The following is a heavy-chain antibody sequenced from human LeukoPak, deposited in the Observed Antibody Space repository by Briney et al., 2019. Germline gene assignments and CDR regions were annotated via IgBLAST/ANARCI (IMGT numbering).Heavy chain of an antibody. CDR1: GGSFSGYY. V-gene: IGHV4-34*01. Sequence: SETLSLTCAVYGGSFSGYYWSWIRQPPGKGLEWIGEINHSGSTYYNPSLKSRVTISVDTSKNQFSLKLSSVTAADTAVYYCARTSAGSNWFDPWGQGTLVTVSS. CDR2: INHSGST. J-gene: IGHJ5*02. CDR3: ARTSAGSNWFDP.